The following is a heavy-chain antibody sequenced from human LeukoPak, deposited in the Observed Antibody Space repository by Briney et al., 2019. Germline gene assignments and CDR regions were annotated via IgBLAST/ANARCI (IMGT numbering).Heavy chain of an antibody. CDR2: ISYDGSNK. Sequence: GGSVRRCCAAWGITYSSYAMHWVRKAPGKGLEWVAVISYDGSNKYYADSVKGRFTISRDNSKNTLYLQMNSLRAEDTAVYYCAREGNSGYDYKGYWGQGTLVTVSS. CDR3: AREGNSGYDYKGY. D-gene: IGHD5-12*01. CDR1: GITYSSYA. V-gene: IGHV3-30*04. J-gene: IGHJ4*02.